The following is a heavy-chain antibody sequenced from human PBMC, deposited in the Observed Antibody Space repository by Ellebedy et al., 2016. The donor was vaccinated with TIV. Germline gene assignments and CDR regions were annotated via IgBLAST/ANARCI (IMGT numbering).Heavy chain of an antibody. D-gene: IGHD5-18*01. CDR1: GYSISTGYF. Sequence: SETLSLXXTVSGYSISTGYFWGWIRQPPGKGLEWIGSVYHVGTTYYNPSLKSRVTISVDTSKNQFSLRLNSVTAADTAVYFCASRRYSYGQNYFDYWGQGILVTVSS. CDR3: ASRRYSYGQNYFDY. CDR2: VYHVGTT. V-gene: IGHV4-38-2*02. J-gene: IGHJ4*02.